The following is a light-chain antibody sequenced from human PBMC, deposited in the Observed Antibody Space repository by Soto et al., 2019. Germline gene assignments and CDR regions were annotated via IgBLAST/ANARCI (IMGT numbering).Light chain of an antibody. Sequence: VVLTQSPLSLPVTLGQQASISCRSSQSLVYRDGNFYLNLFQQRPGQSPRRLIYKVSDRDSGVPDRFSGSGSGTDFTLKISRVEAEDVGVYYCMQGTHWPPYSFGQGTKVDIK. CDR2: KVS. CDR1: QSLVYRDGNFY. V-gene: IGKV2-30*01. CDR3: MQGTHWPPYS. J-gene: IGKJ2*03.